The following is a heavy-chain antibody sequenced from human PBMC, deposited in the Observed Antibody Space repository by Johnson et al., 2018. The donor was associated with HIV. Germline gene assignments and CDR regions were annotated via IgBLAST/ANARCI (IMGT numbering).Heavy chain of an antibody. V-gene: IGHV3-30*04. CDR1: GFTFSSYA. Sequence: QVQLVESGGGVVQPGRSLRLSCAASGFTFSSYAMHWVRQAPGKGLEWAAVISFDGSNKYYADSVKGRFTISRDNSKKTLYLQINSLRAEDTAVDYCARLRGAFDIWGQGTMVTVSS. CDR2: ISFDGSNK. J-gene: IGHJ3*02. CDR3: ARLRGAFDI.